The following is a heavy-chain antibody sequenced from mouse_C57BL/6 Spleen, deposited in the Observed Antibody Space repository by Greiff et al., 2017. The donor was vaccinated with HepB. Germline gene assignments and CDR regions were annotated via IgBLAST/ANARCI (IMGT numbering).Heavy chain of an antibody. Sequence: QVQLQQSGAELVKPGASVKISCKASGYAFSSYWMNWVKQRPGKGLEWIGQIYPGDGDTNYNGKFKGKATLTADKSSSTAYMQLSSLTSEDSAVYYCARRGYYGDFDYWGQGTTLTVSS. CDR3: ARRGYYGDFDY. V-gene: IGHV1-80*01. J-gene: IGHJ2*01. CDR1: GYAFSSYW. D-gene: IGHD1-1*01. CDR2: IYPGDGDT.